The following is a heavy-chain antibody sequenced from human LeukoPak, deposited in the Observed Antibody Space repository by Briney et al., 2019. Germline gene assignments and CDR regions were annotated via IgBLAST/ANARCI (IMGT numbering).Heavy chain of an antibody. Sequence: SETLSLTCTVSGGSISSYYWSWIRQPPGKGLEWIGEINHSGSTNYNPSLKSRVTISVDTSKNQFSLKLSSVTAADTAVYYCARGSIVGASRPFDYWGQGTLVTVSS. D-gene: IGHD1-26*01. CDR2: INHSGST. CDR3: ARGSIVGASRPFDY. J-gene: IGHJ4*02. CDR1: GGSISSYY. V-gene: IGHV4-34*01.